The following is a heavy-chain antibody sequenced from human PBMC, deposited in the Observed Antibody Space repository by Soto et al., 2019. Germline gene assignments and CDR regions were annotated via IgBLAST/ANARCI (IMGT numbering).Heavy chain of an antibody. D-gene: IGHD1-26*01. V-gene: IGHV4-59*01. CDR1: DSSMSPYY. CDR2: LLYRGTA. J-gene: IGHJ4*02. CDR3: AREKDFILGGYAFGY. Sequence: SETLSLTCSVPDSSMSPYYWTWFRQAPGKGLEWIGHLLYRGTATYNPALQGRVTISLDTSKKQVSLQLSSVIAADTAVYYCAREKDFILGGYAFGYWGPGTLVTVSS.